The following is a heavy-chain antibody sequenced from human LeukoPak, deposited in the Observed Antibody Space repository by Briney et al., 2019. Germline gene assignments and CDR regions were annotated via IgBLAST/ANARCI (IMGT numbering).Heavy chain of an antibody. CDR2: ISSSSSYI. CDR1: GFTFSSYS. J-gene: IGHJ4*02. D-gene: IGHD1-26*01. V-gene: IGHV3-21*01. Sequence: GGSLRLSCAASGFTFSSYSMNWVRQAPGKGLEWVSSISSSSSYIYYADSVKGRFTISRDNAKNSLYLQMNSLRAEDTAVYYCARDTLVGATTVGNYWGQGTLVTVSS. CDR3: ARDTLVGATTVGNY.